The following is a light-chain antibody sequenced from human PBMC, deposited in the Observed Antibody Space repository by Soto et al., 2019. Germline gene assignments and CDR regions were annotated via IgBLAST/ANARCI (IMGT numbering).Light chain of an antibody. V-gene: IGKV3-15*01. CDR1: QSVSTN. CDR2: GAS. Sequence: RVMTHSPATLSVSPGERATLSCRASQSVSTNLAWYQLRPGQAPRLLIYGASTRATGIPARFSGSGSATEFTLTISSLEPEDFAVYYCQQRSNWPPITFGQGTRLEIK. CDR3: QQRSNWPPIT. J-gene: IGKJ5*01.